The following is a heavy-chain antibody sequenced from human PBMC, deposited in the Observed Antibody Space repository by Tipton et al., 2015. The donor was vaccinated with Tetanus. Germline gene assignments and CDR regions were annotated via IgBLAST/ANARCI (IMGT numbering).Heavy chain of an antibody. J-gene: IGHJ5*02. CDR1: GGSISSSSYY. Sequence: LSLTCTVSGGSISSSSYYWGWIRQPPGKGLEWIGSIYYSGSTYYNPSLKSRVTISVDTSKNQFSLKLSSVTAADTAVYYCARLRYSYGSQADPWGQGTLVTVSS. CDR3: ARLRYSYGSQADP. CDR2: IYYSGST. V-gene: IGHV4-39*01. D-gene: IGHD5-18*01.